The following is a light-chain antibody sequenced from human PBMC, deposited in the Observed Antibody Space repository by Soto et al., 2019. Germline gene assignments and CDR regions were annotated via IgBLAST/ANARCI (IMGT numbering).Light chain of an antibody. CDR2: DAS. Sequence: EIVLTQSPVSLSLSPGERATLSCRASQSVNFYLAWYQQKPGQAPRLLISDASSRATDVPDRFSGSGSGTDLSLTISRLEPEDVAVYDCQQYGDSPVTVGQGTKVDMK. J-gene: IGKJ1*01. CDR1: QSVNFY. CDR3: QQYGDSPVT. V-gene: IGKV3-20*01.